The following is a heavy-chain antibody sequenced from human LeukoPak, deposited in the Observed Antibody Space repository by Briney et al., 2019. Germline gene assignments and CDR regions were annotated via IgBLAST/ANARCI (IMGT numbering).Heavy chain of an antibody. J-gene: IGHJ5*02. D-gene: IGHD2-15*01. CDR3: ARDSRVVVGASLPTATFNPLDP. CDR2: INPSGGHT. Sequence: ASLKVSCKASGYSFATNIIHWVRQAPGQGLEWMGLINPSGGHTSYAQKFQTRVAMTSDTSTSTVYMELHSLTSGDTAIYYCARDSRVVVGASLPTATFNPLDPWGQGTLVTVSS. CDR1: GYSFATNI. V-gene: IGHV1-46*01.